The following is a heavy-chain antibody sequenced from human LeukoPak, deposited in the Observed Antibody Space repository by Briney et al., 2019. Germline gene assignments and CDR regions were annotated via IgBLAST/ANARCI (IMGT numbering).Heavy chain of an antibody. CDR1: GGSISSDSYY. CDR2: IYYSGST. CDR3: ASLAVAGLSEGY. Sequence: SETLSLTCTVSGGSISSDSYYWAWVRQPPGKGLEWIASIYYSGSTYYNPSLKSRVTISVDTSRNQFTLKLNSVTAADTAVYYCASLAVAGLSEGYWGQGTLVIVSS. J-gene: IGHJ4*02. D-gene: IGHD6-19*01. V-gene: IGHV4-39*01.